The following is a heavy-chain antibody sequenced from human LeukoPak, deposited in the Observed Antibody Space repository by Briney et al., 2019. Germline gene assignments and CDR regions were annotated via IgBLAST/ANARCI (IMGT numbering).Heavy chain of an antibody. J-gene: IGHJ5*02. D-gene: IGHD2-15*01. V-gene: IGHV1-18*01. CDR2: ISAYSGNS. CDR1: GYTISSYG. Sequence: ASVKVSCKASGYTISSYGIGWVRLAPGLGLEWMGWISAYSGNSNYAQKFQGRVTMTTDTSTNTAYMELRSLRSDDTAIYYCARVGDISWFDPWGQGTLVTVSS. CDR3: ARVGDISWFDP.